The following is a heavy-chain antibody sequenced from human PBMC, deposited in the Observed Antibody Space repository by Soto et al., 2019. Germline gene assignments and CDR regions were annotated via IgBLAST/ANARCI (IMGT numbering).Heavy chain of an antibody. D-gene: IGHD6-13*01. CDR3: ARVPKWGSSSWSAPKEDFDY. J-gene: IGHJ4*02. V-gene: IGHV3-48*03. Sequence: PGGSLRLSCAASGFTFSSYEMNWVRQAPGKGLEWVSYISSSGSTIYYADSVKGRFTISRDNAKNSLYLQMNSLRAEDTAVYYCARVPKWGSSSWSAPKEDFDYWGQGTLVTVSS. CDR1: GFTFSSYE. CDR2: ISSSGSTI.